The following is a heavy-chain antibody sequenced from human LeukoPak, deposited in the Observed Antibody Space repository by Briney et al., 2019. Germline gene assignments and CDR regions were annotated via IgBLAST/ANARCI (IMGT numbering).Heavy chain of an antibody. Sequence: KASETLSLTCAVYGGSFSGYYWSWLRQPPGKGLEWIGEINHSGSTNYNPSLKSRVTISVDTSKNQFSLKLSSVTAADTAVYYCARGLPDIVVVPAAYYGMDVWGQGTTVTVSS. D-gene: IGHD2-2*01. V-gene: IGHV4-34*01. J-gene: IGHJ6*02. CDR1: GGSFSGYY. CDR2: INHSGST. CDR3: ARGLPDIVVVPAAYYGMDV.